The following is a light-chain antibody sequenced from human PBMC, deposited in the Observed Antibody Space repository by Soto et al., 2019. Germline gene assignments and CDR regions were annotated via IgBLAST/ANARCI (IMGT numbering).Light chain of an antibody. V-gene: IGKV3-11*02. J-gene: IGKJ3*01. CDR1: QSVSSF. CDR2: DAT. CDR3: QQYNNWPPIFT. Sequence: EIVLTQSPATLSLSPGESATLSCRTSQSVSSFLGWYQQKLGQSPRLLIYDATHRATGIPARFSGSGVGRNFSLTISSLEPEDSAVYYCQQYNNWPPIFTFGPGTKVDIK.